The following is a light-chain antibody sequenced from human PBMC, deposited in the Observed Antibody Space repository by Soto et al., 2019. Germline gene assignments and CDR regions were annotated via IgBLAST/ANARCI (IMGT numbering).Light chain of an antibody. CDR2: GPS. CDR3: QQYGSSPRT. J-gene: IGKJ1*01. Sequence: EIVLTQSPGTLSLSPGERATLSCRASQSVTNNYLAWYQQKPGQAPRLLIYGPSIRATGIPDRFSGSGSGTDFTLTISRLEPEDFAVYYCQQYGSSPRTFGQGTKVEIK. V-gene: IGKV3-20*01. CDR1: QSVTNNY.